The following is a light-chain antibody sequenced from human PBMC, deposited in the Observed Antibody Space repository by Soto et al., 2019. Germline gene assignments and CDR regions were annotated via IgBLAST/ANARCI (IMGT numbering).Light chain of an antibody. J-gene: IGKJ1*01. CDR2: GSS. Sequence: EIVMTQSPATLSVSPGEKDTISCRASQRISGNLAWYQQKPGQASRLLIYGSSTGATCIPARFSGSGSGTDFTLTISSLQSEDFAVYYCQQYKSWLTWTFGQGTKV. CDR3: QQYKSWLTWT. V-gene: IGKV3-15*01. CDR1: QRISGN.